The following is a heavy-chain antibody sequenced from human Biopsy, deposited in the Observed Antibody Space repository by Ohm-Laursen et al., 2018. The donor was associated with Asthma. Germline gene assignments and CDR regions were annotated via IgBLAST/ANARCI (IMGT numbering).Heavy chain of an antibody. V-gene: IGHV3-30-3*01. CDR1: GFVFRSHA. Sequence: SLRLSCAAAGFVFRSHAMHWVRQAPGKGLEWVAVISYDGSSIYYADSVKGRFTISRDNSKNTLSLQMNSLTAEDTAVYYCAREGVAGTHIEDWGQGTLVTVSS. D-gene: IGHD6-19*01. CDR2: ISYDGSSI. CDR3: AREGVAGTHIED. J-gene: IGHJ4*02.